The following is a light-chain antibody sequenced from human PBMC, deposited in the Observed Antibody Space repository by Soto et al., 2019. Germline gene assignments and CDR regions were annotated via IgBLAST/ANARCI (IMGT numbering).Light chain of an antibody. CDR3: QQRRIWPPIT. CDR2: DAS. Sequence: EIVLTQSPATLSLSPGERATLSCRASQTVSSYLAWYQQKPGQAPRLLIYDASNRATGIPARFSGSGFGTDFTLTISSLEPEDFAVYYCQQRRIWPPITFGQGTRLEIK. J-gene: IGKJ5*01. CDR1: QTVSSY. V-gene: IGKV3-11*01.